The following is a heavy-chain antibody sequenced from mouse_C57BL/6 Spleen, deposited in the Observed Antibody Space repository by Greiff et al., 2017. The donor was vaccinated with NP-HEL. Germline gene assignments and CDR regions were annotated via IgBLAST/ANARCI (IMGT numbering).Heavy chain of an antibody. D-gene: IGHD1-1*01. Sequence: EVQRVESGGGLVKPGGSLKLSCAASGFTFSDYGMHWVRQAPEKGLEWVAYISSGSSTIYYADTVKGRFTISRDNAKNTLFLQMTSLRSEDTAMYYCARRYYGSSYRYYFDYWGQGTTLTVSS. J-gene: IGHJ2*01. V-gene: IGHV5-17*01. CDR2: ISSGSSTI. CDR3: ARRYYGSSYRYYFDY. CDR1: GFTFSDYG.